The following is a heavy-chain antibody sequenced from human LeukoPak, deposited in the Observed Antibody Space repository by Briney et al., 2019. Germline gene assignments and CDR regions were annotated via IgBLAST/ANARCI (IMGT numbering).Heavy chain of an antibody. CDR2: INHSGST. Sequence: SETLSLTCAVYGGSFSGYYWSWIRQPPGKGLEWIGEINHSGSTNYNSSLKSRVTISVDTSKNQFSLKLSSVTAADTAVYYCAITAAYCGGDCYSRYFDYWGQGTLVTVSS. J-gene: IGHJ4*02. CDR1: GGSFSGYY. D-gene: IGHD2-21*02. V-gene: IGHV4-34*01. CDR3: AITAAYCGGDCYSRYFDY.